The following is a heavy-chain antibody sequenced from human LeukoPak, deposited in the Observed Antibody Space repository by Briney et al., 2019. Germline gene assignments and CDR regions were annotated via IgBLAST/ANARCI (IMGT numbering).Heavy chain of an antibody. Sequence: PSETLSLTCAVAGGSISSGNWWTWVRPPPGKGLEWIGEIYHGGRTNYSPSLKSRVTISVDTSKNQFSLKLSSVTAADTAVYYCARGRPNWITIFGVAIYYFDYWGQGTLVTVSS. V-gene: IGHV4-4*02. J-gene: IGHJ4*02. D-gene: IGHD3-3*01. CDR3: ARGRPNWITIFGVAIYYFDY. CDR1: GGSISSGNW. CDR2: IYHGGRT.